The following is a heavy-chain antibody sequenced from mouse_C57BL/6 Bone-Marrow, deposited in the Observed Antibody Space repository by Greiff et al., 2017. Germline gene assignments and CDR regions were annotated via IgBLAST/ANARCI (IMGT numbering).Heavy chain of an antibody. CDR3: AISGYYSNSSAMDY. CDR2: IYPGNGDT. J-gene: IGHJ4*01. D-gene: IGHD2-5*01. Sequence: LQQSGAELVRPGASVKMSCKASGYTFTSYNMHWVKQTPRQGLEWIGAIYPGNGDTSYNQKFKGKATLTVDKSSSTAYMQLSSLTSEDSAVYVCAISGYYSNSSAMDYWGQGTSVTVSS. CDR1: GYTFTSYN. V-gene: IGHV1-12*01.